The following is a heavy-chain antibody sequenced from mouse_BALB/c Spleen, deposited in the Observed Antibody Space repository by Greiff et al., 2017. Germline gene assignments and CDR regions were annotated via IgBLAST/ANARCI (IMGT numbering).Heavy chain of an antibody. J-gene: IGHJ4*01. V-gene: IGHV1S81*02. Sequence: VQLQQPGAELVKPGASVKLSCKASGYTFTSYWMHWVKQRPGQGLEWIGEINPSNGRTNYNEKFKSKATLTVDKSSSTAYMQLSSLTSEDSAVYYCARGSSGYVYAMDYWGQGTSVTVSS. CDR3: ARGSSGYVYAMDY. CDR2: INPSNGRT. D-gene: IGHD3-1*01. CDR1: GYTFTSYW.